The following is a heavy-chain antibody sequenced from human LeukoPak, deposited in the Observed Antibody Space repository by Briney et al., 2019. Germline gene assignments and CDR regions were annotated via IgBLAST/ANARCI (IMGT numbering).Heavy chain of an antibody. CDR1: GFTFSSYW. Sequence: GGSLRLSCAASGFTFSSYWVSWVRQAPGKGLEWVANIKQDGSEKYYVDSVKGRFTISRDNAKNSLYLQMNSLRAEDTAVYYCARDGSGWYVNYYGMDVWGQGTTVTVSS. J-gene: IGHJ6*02. D-gene: IGHD6-19*01. CDR2: IKQDGSEK. CDR3: ARDGSGWYVNYYGMDV. V-gene: IGHV3-7*01.